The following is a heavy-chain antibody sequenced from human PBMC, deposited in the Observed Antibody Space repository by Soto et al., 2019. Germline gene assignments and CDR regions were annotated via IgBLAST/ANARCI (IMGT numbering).Heavy chain of an antibody. Sequence: PGGSLRLSCAASGFTFSNFAMSWVRQAPGKGLAWVSAISGRGDGTYYADSVKGRFTISRDNSKNTLYLQMNSLRAEDTAIFFCAKDLNSCSGGTCFSPWFDPWGQGTLVTVSS. CDR2: ISGRGDGT. D-gene: IGHD2-15*01. CDR1: GFTFSNFA. V-gene: IGHV3-23*01. J-gene: IGHJ5*02. CDR3: AKDLNSCSGGTCFSPWFDP.